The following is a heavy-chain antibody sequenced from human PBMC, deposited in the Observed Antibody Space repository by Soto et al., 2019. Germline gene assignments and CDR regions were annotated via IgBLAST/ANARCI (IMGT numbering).Heavy chain of an antibody. CDR1: GGTFSSYA. CDR3: AREWGLRSTGIAVAGVDWFDP. V-gene: IGHV1-69*13. CDR2: IIPIFGTA. J-gene: IGHJ5*02. D-gene: IGHD6-19*01. Sequence: GASVKVSCKASGGTFSSYAISWVRQAPGQGLEWMGGIIPIFGTANYAQKFQGRVTITADESTSTAYMELSSLRSEDAAVYYCAREWGLRSTGIAVAGVDWFDPWGQGTLVTVSS.